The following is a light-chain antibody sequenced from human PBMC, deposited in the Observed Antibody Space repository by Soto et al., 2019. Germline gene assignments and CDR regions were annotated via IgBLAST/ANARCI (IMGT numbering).Light chain of an antibody. J-gene: IGLJ3*02. Sequence: QSALTQPASVSGSPGQSITIACTGTSSDVGGYKSVSWFQQHPGKAPKLIIYEVTNRPSGVSPRFSGSKSGNTASLTISGLQAQDESDYYCSSYTTSSTLVFGGGTKVTVL. CDR3: SSYTTSSTLV. V-gene: IGLV2-14*01. CDR2: EVT. CDR1: SSDVGGYKS.